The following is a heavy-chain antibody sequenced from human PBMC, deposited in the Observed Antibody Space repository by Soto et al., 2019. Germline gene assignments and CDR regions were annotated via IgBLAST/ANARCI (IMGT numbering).Heavy chain of an antibody. CDR3: ARASGIEAAADPGFFDY. CDR2: IYYSGST. V-gene: IGHV4-59*01. J-gene: IGHJ4*02. Sequence: SETLSLTCTVSGGSISSYYWSWIRQPPGKGLEWIGYIYYSGSTNYNPSLKSRVTISVDTSKNQFSLKLSSVTAADTAVYYCARASGIEAAADPGFFDYWGQGTLVTVSS. D-gene: IGHD6-13*01. CDR1: GGSISSYY.